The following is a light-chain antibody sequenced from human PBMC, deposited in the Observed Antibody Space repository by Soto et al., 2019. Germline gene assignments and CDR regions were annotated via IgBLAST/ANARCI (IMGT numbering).Light chain of an antibody. CDR3: SSSSSINTYV. Sequence: QSALTQPPSASGSPGQSVTISCTGTSSDVGGYNDVSWYQQHPGKAPKLIIYEVSKRPSGVPDRFSGSKSGNTASLTVSGLQAEDEADYYCSSSSSINTYVFGTGTKVTVL. CDR2: EVS. J-gene: IGLJ1*01. CDR1: SSDVGGYND. V-gene: IGLV2-8*01.